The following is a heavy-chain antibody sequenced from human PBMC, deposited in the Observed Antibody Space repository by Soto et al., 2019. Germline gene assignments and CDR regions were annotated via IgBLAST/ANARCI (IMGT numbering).Heavy chain of an antibody. CDR1: GYIFVNSG. CDR3: AMEDNYVTPTPQDV. V-gene: IGHV1-18*01. J-gene: IGHJ6*02. CDR2: ISPYNGNT. Sequence: QVQLVQSGDEVKKPGASVKVSCKASGYIFVNSGIAWVRQAPGQGLEWMGWISPYNGNTHYATKVQGRLTMTTDTSTRTAYMDLGSLTSDDTAVYYCAMEDNYVTPTPQDVWGQGTTVTVSS. D-gene: IGHD3-16*01.